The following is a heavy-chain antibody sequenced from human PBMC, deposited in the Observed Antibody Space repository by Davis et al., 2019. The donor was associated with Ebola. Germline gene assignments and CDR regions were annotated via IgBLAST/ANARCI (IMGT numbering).Heavy chain of an antibody. CDR3: AKGEHQQGYFDY. CDR2: ISGSGGST. D-gene: IGHD6-13*01. Sequence: GESLKISCAASGFTFSSYAMSWVRQAPGKGLEWVSAISGSGGSTYYADSVKGRFTISRDNSKNTLYLQMNSLRAEDTAVYYCAKGEHQQGYFDYWGQGTLVTVSS. V-gene: IGHV3-23*01. J-gene: IGHJ4*02. CDR1: GFTFSSYA.